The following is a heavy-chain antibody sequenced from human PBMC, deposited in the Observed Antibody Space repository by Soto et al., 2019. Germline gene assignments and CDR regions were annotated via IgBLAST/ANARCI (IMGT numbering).Heavy chain of an antibody. CDR2: MNPNSGET. CDR3: ARVAVAARPRWYNWFDP. Sequence: QEQLVQSGAEVKKPGASVKVSCKTSGYTFTDYDINWVRQATGQGLEWIGWMNPNSGETGYAQKFQGRVTMTRSASLSTAYLELSSLRSEDTAVYYCARVAVAARPRWYNWFDPWGQETLVTVSS. D-gene: IGHD2-15*01. CDR1: GYTFTDYD. J-gene: IGHJ5*02. V-gene: IGHV1-8*01.